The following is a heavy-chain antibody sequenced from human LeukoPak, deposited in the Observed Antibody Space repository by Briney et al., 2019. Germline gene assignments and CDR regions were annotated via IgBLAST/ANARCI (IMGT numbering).Heavy chain of an antibody. CDR3: ARESARAFDI. D-gene: IGHD6-25*01. J-gene: IGHJ3*02. CDR1: GFSFSTYN. Sequence: GGSLRLSCAASGFSFSTYNMNWVRQAPGKGLEWVSSISSSSSYIYYADSVKGRFTISRDNAKNSLYLQMNSLRAEDTAVYYCARESARAFDIWGQGTMVTVSS. V-gene: IGHV3-21*01. CDR2: ISSSSSYI.